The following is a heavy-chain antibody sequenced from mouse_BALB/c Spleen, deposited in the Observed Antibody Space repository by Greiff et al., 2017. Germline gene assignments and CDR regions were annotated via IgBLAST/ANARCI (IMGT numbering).Heavy chain of an antibody. J-gene: IGHJ4*01. D-gene: IGHD2-3*01. V-gene: IGHV5-12-1*01. CDR2: ISSGGGST. CDR1: GFAFSSYD. Sequence: EVKVVESGGGLVKPGGSLKLSCAASGFAFSSYDMSWVRQTPEKRLEWVAYISSGGGSTYYPDTVKGRFTISRDNAKNTLYLQMSSLKSEDTAMYYCARRWLLYAMDYWGQGTSVTVSS. CDR3: ARRWLLYAMDY.